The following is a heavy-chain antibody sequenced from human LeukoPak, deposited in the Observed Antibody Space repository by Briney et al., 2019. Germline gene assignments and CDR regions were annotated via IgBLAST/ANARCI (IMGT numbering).Heavy chain of an antibody. CDR1: GFTFSSYG. V-gene: IGHV3-30*03. D-gene: IGHD3-22*01. CDR2: ISYDGSNK. Sequence: PGRSLRLSCAASGFTFSSYGMHWVRQAPGKGLEWVAVISYDGSNKYYADSVKGRFTISRDNSKNTLYLQMNSLSPPDTAVYYCARGYHSNGYFYPQYLDYWGQGTLVTVSS. J-gene: IGHJ4*02. CDR3: ARGYHSNGYFYPQYLDY.